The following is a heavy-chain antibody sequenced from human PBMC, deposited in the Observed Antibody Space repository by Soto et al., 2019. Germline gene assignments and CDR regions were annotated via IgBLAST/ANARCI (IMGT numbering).Heavy chain of an antibody. CDR2: ADGDGSRT. Sequence: EVRLVESGGGLVQPGGSLRLSCEASGFTFSSYWMHWVRQAPGKGLVWISRADGDGSRTSYADSVKGRFTISRDNAKNTLYLQMNSLTVEETAVYYCARGPPEDGSYYPGNYWGQGTLVTVSS. J-gene: IGHJ4*02. V-gene: IGHV3-74*01. CDR1: GFTFSSYW. CDR3: ARGPPEDGSYYPGNY. D-gene: IGHD1-26*01.